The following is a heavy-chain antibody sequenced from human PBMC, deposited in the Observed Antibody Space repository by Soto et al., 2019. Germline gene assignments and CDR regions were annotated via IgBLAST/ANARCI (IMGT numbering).Heavy chain of an antibody. CDR3: ASGYGARQRVFVDGGNAF. CDR1: GDTFSFYS. V-gene: IGHV1-69*04. Sequence: QVQLVQSGAEVKRPGSSVKVSCKASGDTFSFYSINWVRQAPGLGLEWMGRVNPILSMSNYAQRFQGRVTMTADKLNFDSLTVQAGNGGFLTCMYYCASGYGARQRVFVDGGNAF. J-gene: IGHJ3*01. D-gene: IGHD2-15*01. CDR2: VNPILSMS.